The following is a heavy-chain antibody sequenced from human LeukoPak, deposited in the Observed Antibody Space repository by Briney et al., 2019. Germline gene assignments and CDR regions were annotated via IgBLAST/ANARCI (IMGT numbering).Heavy chain of an antibody. CDR2: INHSGST. Sequence: SETLSLTCAVYGGSFSGYYWGWIRQPPGKGLEWIGEINHSGSTNYNPSLKSRVTISVDTSKNQFSLKLSSVTAADTAVYYCARTTSTAAGTVYFQHWGQGTLVTVSS. D-gene: IGHD6-13*01. CDR3: ARTTSTAAGTVYFQH. V-gene: IGHV4-34*01. CDR1: GGSFSGYY. J-gene: IGHJ1*01.